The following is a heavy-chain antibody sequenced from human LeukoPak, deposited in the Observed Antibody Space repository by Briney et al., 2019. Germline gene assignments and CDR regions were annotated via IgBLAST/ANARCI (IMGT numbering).Heavy chain of an antibody. CDR1: GYTFTGYH. D-gene: IGHD3-10*01. CDR3: ARDLITRTYYYGSGSYYGSWDV. CDR2: INPNSGGT. Sequence: ASVKVSCKASGYTFTGYHMHWVRQAPGQGLEWMGWINPNSGGTNYAQKFQGRVTMTRDTSISTAYMELSSLRSEDTAVYYCARDLITRTYYYGSGSYYGSWDVWGKGTTVTVSS. J-gene: IGHJ6*04. V-gene: IGHV1-2*02.